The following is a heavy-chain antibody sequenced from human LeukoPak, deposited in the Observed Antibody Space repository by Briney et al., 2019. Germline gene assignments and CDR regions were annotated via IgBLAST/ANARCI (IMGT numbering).Heavy chain of an antibody. CDR1: GGTFSSYA. V-gene: IGHV1-69*04. J-gene: IGHJ4*02. D-gene: IGHD3-9*01. CDR3: ARDKNYDILTGYYKEYYFDY. CDR2: IIPIFGIA. Sequence: ASVKVSCKASGGTFSSYAISWVRQAPGQGLEWMGRIIPIFGIANYAQKFQGRVTITADKSTSTAYMELSSLRSEDTAVYYCARDKNYDILTGYYKEYYFDYWGQGTLVTASS.